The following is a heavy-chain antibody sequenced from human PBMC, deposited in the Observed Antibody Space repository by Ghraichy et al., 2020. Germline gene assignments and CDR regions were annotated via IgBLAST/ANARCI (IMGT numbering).Heavy chain of an antibody. V-gene: IGHV4-34*01. J-gene: IGHJ4*02. CDR1: GGSFSGYY. Sequence: SQTLSLTCAVYGGSFSGYYWSWIRQPPGKGLEWIGEINHSGSTNYNPSLKSRVTISVDTSKNQFSLKLSSVTAADTAVYYCARGSRWLPIGPFDYWGQGTLVTVSS. CDR2: INHSGST. D-gene: IGHD5-24*01. CDR3: ARGSRWLPIGPFDY.